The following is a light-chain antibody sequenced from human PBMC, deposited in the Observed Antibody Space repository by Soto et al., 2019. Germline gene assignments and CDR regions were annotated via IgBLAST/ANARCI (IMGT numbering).Light chain of an antibody. Sequence: QSVLTQPASVSGSPGQSTTISCTGTSSDIGGYNYVSWYQQLPGEAPKLIIYDVSYRPSGVSTRFSGSKSGNTASLTISGLQAEDEGDYYCSSFTSRHTYVFGTGTKVTVL. J-gene: IGLJ1*01. CDR2: DVS. CDR1: SSDIGGYNY. CDR3: SSFTSRHTYV. V-gene: IGLV2-14*01.